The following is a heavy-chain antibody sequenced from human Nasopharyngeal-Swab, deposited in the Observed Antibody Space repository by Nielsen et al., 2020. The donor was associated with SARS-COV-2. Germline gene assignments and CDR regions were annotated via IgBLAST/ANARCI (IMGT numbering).Heavy chain of an antibody. CDR2: IIPIFGTA. Sequence: SVKVSCKASGGTFSSYAISWVRQAPGQGLEWMGGIIPIFGTANYAQKFQGRVTITADESTSTAYMELRSLRSDDTAVYYCARTYGSGSYPVDYWGQGTLVTVSS. J-gene: IGHJ4*02. D-gene: IGHD3-10*01. V-gene: IGHV1-69*13. CDR3: ARTYGSGSYPVDY. CDR1: GGTFSSYA.